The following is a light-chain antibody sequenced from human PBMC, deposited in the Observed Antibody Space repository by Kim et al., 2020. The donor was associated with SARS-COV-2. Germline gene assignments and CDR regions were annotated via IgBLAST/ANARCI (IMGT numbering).Light chain of an antibody. CDR1: SGSIATNY. V-gene: IGLV6-57*04. Sequence: NFMLTQPHSVSESPGKAVTISCTRSSGSIATNYVQWYQQRPGSAPTTVIYEDNQRSSGVPDRFSGSIDGSSNSASLTISGLKTEDEADYYCQSFDTSNHDLVFGGGTQLTVL. CDR3: QSFDTSNHDLV. CDR2: EDN. J-gene: IGLJ2*01.